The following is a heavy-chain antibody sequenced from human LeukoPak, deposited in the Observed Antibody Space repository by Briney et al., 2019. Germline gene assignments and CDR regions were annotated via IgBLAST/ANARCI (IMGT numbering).Heavy chain of an antibody. CDR2: INHSGST. Sequence: SETLSLTCAVYGGSFSGYYWSWIRQPPGKGLEWIGEINHSGSTNYNPSLKSRVTISVDTSKNQFSLKLSSVTAADTAVYCCARESVVVVPAATSNWFDPWGQGTLVTVSS. D-gene: IGHD2-2*01. CDR1: GGSFSGYY. J-gene: IGHJ5*02. V-gene: IGHV4-34*01. CDR3: ARESVVVVPAATSNWFDP.